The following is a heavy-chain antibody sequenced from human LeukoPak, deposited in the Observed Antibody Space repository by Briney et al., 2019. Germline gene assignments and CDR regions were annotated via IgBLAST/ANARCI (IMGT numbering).Heavy chain of an antibody. CDR2: ISAYNGNT. V-gene: IGHV1-18*01. CDR3: ARVSEVELVIDY. CDR1: GYTFTSYG. D-gene: IGHD6-6*01. Sequence: ASVKVSCKASGYTFTSYGISWVQQATGQGLEWMGWISAYNGNTNYAQKLQGRVTMTTDTSTSTAYMELRSLRSDDTAVYYCARVSEVELVIDYWGQGTLVTVSS. J-gene: IGHJ4*02.